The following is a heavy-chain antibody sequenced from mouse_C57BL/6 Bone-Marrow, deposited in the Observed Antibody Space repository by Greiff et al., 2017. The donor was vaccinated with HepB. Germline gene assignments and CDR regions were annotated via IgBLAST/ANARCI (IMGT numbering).Heavy chain of an antibody. CDR3: ARISGLRLAMDY. J-gene: IGHJ4*01. D-gene: IGHD2-2*01. Sequence: VQLQQSGTELAKPGASVKLSCKASGYTFTSYWMHWVKQRPGQGLEWIGNINPSNGGTNYNEKFKSKATLTVDKSSSTAYMQLSSLTSEDSAVYYCARISGLRLAMDYWGQGTSVTVSS. CDR1: GYTFTSYW. V-gene: IGHV1-53*01. CDR2: INPSNGGT.